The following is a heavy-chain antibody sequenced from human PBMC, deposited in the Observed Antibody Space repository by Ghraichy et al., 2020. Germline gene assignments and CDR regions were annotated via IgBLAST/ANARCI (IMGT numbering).Heavy chain of an antibody. V-gene: IGHV3-9*01. CDR1: EFTLGNYA. CDR2: ISWNSNEI. D-gene: IGHD2-15*01. J-gene: IGHJ3*02. Sequence: SLNISCTASEFTLGNYAMHWVRQAPGKGLEWVSGISWNSNEIAYADSVKGRFTISRDNAKNSLFLQMNSLRDEDTALYYCTKRRGRQVVGATDIWGQGTMVTVSS. CDR3: TKRRGRQVVGATDI.